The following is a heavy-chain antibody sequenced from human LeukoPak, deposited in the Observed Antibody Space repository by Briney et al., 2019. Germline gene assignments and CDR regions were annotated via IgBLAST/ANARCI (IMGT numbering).Heavy chain of an antibody. CDR1: GYSFTSYW. CDR2: IYPGDSDT. J-gene: IGHJ6*04. D-gene: IGHD3-9*01. Sequence: GESLKISCKGSGYSFTSYWIGWVRQMPGKGLEWMGLIYPGDSDTRYSPSFQGQVTISADKSISTAYLQWSSLKASDTAMYYCARLTYYDILTGYYPDGMDVWGTGTTVTVSS. V-gene: IGHV5-51*01. CDR3: ARLTYYDILTGYYPDGMDV.